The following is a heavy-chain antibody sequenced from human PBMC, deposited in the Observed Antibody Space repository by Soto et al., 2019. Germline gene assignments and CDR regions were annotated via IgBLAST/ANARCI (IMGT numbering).Heavy chain of an antibody. J-gene: IGHJ5*02. CDR3: AKDYLWTGFDP. CDR1: GGSISSYY. CDR2: IYYSGST. D-gene: IGHD2-21*01. Sequence: SETLSLTCTVSGGSISSYYWSWTRQPPGKGLEWIGYIYYSGSTNYNPSLKSRVTISVDTSKNQFSLKLSSVTAADTAVYYCAKDYLWTGFDPWGQGILVTVSS. V-gene: IGHV4-59*01.